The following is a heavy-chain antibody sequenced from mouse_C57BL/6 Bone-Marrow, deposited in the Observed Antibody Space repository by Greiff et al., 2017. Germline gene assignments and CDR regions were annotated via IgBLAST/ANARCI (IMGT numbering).Heavy chain of an antibody. CDR2: ISSGGSYT. D-gene: IGHD1-1*01. Sequence: DVKLVESGGDLVKPGGSLKLSCAASGFTFSSYGMSWVRQTPDKRLEWVATISSGGSYTYYPASVKGRFPISRDNAKNTLYLQMSSLKSEDTAMYYCARQRGYYYGSSPWFAYWGQGTLVTVSA. J-gene: IGHJ3*01. CDR1: GFTFSSYG. CDR3: ARQRGYYYGSSPWFAY. V-gene: IGHV5-6*02.